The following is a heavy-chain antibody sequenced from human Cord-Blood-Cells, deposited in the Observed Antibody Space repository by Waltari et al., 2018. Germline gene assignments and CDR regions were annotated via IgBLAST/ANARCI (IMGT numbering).Heavy chain of an antibody. CDR3: AKDPRDGYSTDDAFDI. CDR2: ISYDGSNK. D-gene: IGHD5-18*01. CDR1: GFTFSSYG. J-gene: IGHJ3*02. Sequence: QVQLVESGGGVVQPGRSLRLSCAASGFTFSSYGMHWVRQAPGKGLEWVAVISYDGSNKYYADSVKGRFTISRYNSKNTLYLQMNSLRAEDTAVYYCAKDPRDGYSTDDAFDIWGQGTMVTVSS. V-gene: IGHV3-30*18.